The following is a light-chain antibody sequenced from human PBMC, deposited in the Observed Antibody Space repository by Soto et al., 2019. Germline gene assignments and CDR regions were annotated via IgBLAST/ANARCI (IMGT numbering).Light chain of an antibody. CDR3: QQYNTWPRT. CDR2: GAS. V-gene: IGKV3-15*01. CDR1: QKIKDY. J-gene: IGKJ1*01. Sequence: EIVMTQSPATLSMSPGERATLSCRASQKIKDYLAWFQQKPGQAPRLLIYGASTRATAIPARFSGSGSGTEFTLSISSLQSEDFAVYYCQQYNTWPRTFGQGTKVET.